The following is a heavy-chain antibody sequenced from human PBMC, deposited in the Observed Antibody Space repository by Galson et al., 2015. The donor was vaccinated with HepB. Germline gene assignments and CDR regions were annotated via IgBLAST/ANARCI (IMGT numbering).Heavy chain of an antibody. J-gene: IGHJ4*02. Sequence: SLRLSCAASGFTFDDYGMNWVRQAPGKGLEWVSGINKNGATRGYADSVKGRFTIFRDNAKNSLYLQMNSLTAGDTALYYCARVASDYGSGSYKAPPDYWGQGTLVTVSS. D-gene: IGHD3-10*01. V-gene: IGHV3-20*04. CDR1: GFTFDDYG. CDR2: INKNGATR. CDR3: ARVASDYGSGSYKAPPDY.